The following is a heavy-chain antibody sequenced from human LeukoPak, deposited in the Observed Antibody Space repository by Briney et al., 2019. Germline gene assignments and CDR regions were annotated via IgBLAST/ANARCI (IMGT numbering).Heavy chain of an antibody. CDR2: ISSTSSYI. CDR1: GFTFSSYS. D-gene: IGHD3-22*01. J-gene: IGHJ4*02. CDR3: ARELMGLTMIVVVNPIDY. Sequence: GGSLRLSCAASGFTFSSYSMNWVRQAPGKGLEWVSSISSTSSYIYYADSVKGRFTTSRDNAKNSLFLQMNSLRAEDTAVYYCARELMGLTMIVVVNPIDYWGQGTLVTVSS. V-gene: IGHV3-21*01.